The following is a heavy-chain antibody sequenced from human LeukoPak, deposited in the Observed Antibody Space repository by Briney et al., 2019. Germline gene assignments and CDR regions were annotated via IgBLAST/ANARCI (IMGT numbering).Heavy chain of an antibody. J-gene: IGHJ3*02. V-gene: IGHV3-66*01. CDR2: IYSGGST. CDR3: ARDIAVAGHDAFDI. CDR1: GFTDG. Sequence: PGGSLRLSCAASGFTDGMSWVRQAPGKGLEWVSVIYSGGSTYYADSVKGRFTISRDNSKNTLYLQMNSLRAEDTAVYYCARDIAVAGHDAFDIWGQGTMITVSS. D-gene: IGHD6-19*01.